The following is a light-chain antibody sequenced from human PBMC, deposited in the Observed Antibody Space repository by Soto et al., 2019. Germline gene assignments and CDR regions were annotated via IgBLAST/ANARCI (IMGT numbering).Light chain of an antibody. Sequence: QLVLTQSSSASASLGSSVKLTCTLSSGHSSYIIAWHQQQPGKAPRYLMKLEGRGNYNKGSGVPDRFSGSSPGSDRYLTISTLQFEDEADYYCETWDSNTWVFGGGTQLTVL. J-gene: IGLJ3*02. CDR3: ETWDSNTWV. CDR2: LEGRGNY. CDR1: SGHSSYI. V-gene: IGLV4-60*02.